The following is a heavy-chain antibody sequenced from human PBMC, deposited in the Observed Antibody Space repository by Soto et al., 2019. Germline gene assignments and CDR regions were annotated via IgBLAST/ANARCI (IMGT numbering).Heavy chain of an antibody. CDR3: ARSESGWELTYYYYGMDV. Sequence: QVQLVQSGAEVKKPGASVKVSCKASGYTFTSYGISWVRQAPGQGLEWMGWISAYHGNTNYAQKLQGRVNMTTDTSTSTAYMELRSLRSDDTAVYYCARSESGWELTYYYYGMDVWGQGTTVTGSS. CDR1: GYTFTSYG. D-gene: IGHD1-26*01. J-gene: IGHJ6*02. CDR2: ISAYHGNT. V-gene: IGHV1-18*01.